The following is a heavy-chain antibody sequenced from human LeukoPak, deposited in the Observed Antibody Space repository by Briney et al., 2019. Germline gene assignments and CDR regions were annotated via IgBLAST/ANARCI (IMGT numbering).Heavy chain of an antibody. J-gene: IGHJ4*02. D-gene: IGHD3-22*01. CDR3: VCQDHYDTLENFDC. CDR2: IRSNAYGGTT. V-gene: IGHV3-49*04. Sequence: GGSPRLSCTASGFTLNNGDITWVRQAPGKGPEWLGFIRSNAYGGTTFYAASVQGKFTISRDDSQGIAYLQMNSVSSEDTAVYYCVCQDHYDTLENFDCWGQGTLVTVSS. CDR1: GFTLNNGD.